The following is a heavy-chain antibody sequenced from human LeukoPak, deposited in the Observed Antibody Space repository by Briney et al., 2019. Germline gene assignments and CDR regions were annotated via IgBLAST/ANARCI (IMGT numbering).Heavy chain of an antibody. CDR2: IYPGDSDT. Sequence: ESLKISCKGSGYSFTSYWIGWVRQMPGKGLEWMGIIYPGDSDTRYSPSFQGQVTISADKSISTAYLQWSSLKASDTAMYYCARRGSSSWYNEAFDYWGQGTLVTVSS. V-gene: IGHV5-51*01. CDR3: ARRGSSSWYNEAFDY. J-gene: IGHJ4*02. D-gene: IGHD6-13*01. CDR1: GYSFTSYW.